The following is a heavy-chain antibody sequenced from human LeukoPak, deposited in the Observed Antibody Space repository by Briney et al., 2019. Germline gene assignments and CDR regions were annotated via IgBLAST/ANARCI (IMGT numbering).Heavy chain of an antibody. CDR2: IYPGDSET. Sequence: GESLKISCKGSGCSFTSYWIGWVRPMPGKGLEWMGIIYPGDSETRYTPSFQGQVTISADKSISTAYLEWSSLKASDTAMYYCARDYGGNSLFDYWGQGTLVTVSS. CDR3: ARDYGGNSLFDY. V-gene: IGHV5-51*01. D-gene: IGHD4-23*01. J-gene: IGHJ4*02. CDR1: GCSFTSYW.